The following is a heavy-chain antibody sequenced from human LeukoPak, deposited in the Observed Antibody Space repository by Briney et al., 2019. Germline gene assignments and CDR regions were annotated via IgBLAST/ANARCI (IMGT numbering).Heavy chain of an antibody. V-gene: IGHV5-51*01. CDR3: ARHRRDDYNRKLDY. Sequence: GESLKISCKGSGYSFTSYWIAWVRQMPGKGLEWMGFINPPDSDTRYSPSFQGQVTISADKSISTVYLQWSSLKASDTAMYYCARHRRDDYNRKLDYWCQGTLVTVSS. CDR2: INPPDSDT. CDR1: GYSFTSYW. J-gene: IGHJ4*02. D-gene: IGHD5-24*01.